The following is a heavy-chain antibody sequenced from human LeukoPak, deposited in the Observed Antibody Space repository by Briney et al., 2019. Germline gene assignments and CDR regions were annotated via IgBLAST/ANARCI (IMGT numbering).Heavy chain of an antibody. CDR3: ATSNSNGLSLFDY. J-gene: IGHJ4*02. CDR1: GFSSSDHY. Sequence: GGSLRLSCVVSGFSSSDHYIDWARQAPGKGLEWVGRIRNKVNSYTTEYAASVKDRFTISRDDSKNSVWLQMNSLKTEDSAVYYCATSNSNGLSLFDYWGQGTLVTVSS. D-gene: IGHD6-25*01. CDR2: IRNKVNSYTT. V-gene: IGHV3-72*01.